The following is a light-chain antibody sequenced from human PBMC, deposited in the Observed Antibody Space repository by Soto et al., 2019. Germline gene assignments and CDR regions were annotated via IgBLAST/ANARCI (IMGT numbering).Light chain of an antibody. CDR3: QQYTNWPSWT. CDR1: QSVNSY. Sequence: EKVMTQSPATPSMSPGERATLSCRASQSVNSYLAWYQQKPGQAPRLLIYGASTRATGIPARFSGSGSGTEFTLTISSLQSEDFAVYYCQQYTNWPSWTFGQGTKVEIK. J-gene: IGKJ1*01. V-gene: IGKV3-15*01. CDR2: GAS.